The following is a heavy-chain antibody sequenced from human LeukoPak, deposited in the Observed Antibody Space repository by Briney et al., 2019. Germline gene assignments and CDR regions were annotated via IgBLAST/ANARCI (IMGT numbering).Heavy chain of an antibody. CDR2: IYSGGST. D-gene: IGHD3-22*01. CDR3: ARGHTYYYDSSGYSSPFDY. V-gene: IGHV3-53*01. CDR1: GFTVSSNY. J-gene: IGHJ4*02. Sequence: PGGSLRLSCAASGFTVSSNYMSWVRQAPGKGLEWVSVIYSGGSTYYADSVKGRFTISRDNSKNTLYLQMNSLRAEDTAVYYCARGHTYYYDSSGYSSPFDYWGQGTLVTVSS.